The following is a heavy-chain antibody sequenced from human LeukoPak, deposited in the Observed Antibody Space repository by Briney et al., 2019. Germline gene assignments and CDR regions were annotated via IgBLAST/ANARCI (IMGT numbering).Heavy chain of an antibody. CDR2: NYYSGST. CDR1: GGSISSSNYY. Sequence: PSETLSLTCTVSGGSISSSNYYWGWIRQPPGKGLERIGSNYYSGSTYYNPSLKSGVTISVDTSKNQFSLKLSSVTAADTAVYYCARQSSGILTGYYRGPCYYYGMDVWGQGTTVTVSS. J-gene: IGHJ6*02. CDR3: ARQSSGILTGYYRGPCYYYGMDV. V-gene: IGHV4-39*01. D-gene: IGHD3-9*01.